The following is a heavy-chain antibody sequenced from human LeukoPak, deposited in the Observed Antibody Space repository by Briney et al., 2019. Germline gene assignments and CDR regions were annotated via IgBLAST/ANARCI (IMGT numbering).Heavy chain of an antibody. CDR1: GFTFSDYY. J-gene: IGHJ5*02. CDR2: ISSSGSTI. Sequence: GGSLRLSCAASGFTFSDYYMSWIRQAPGKGLEWVSYISSSGSTIYYADSVKDRFTISRDNAKDSLYLQMNSLRAEDTAVYYCARVTGYGSGTRFDPWGQGTLVTVSS. CDR3: ARVTGYGSGTRFDP. V-gene: IGHV3-11*01. D-gene: IGHD3-10*01.